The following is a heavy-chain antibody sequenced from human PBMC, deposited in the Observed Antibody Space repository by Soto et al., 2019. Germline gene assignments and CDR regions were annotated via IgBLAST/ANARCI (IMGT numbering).Heavy chain of an antibody. V-gene: IGHV4-4*07. J-gene: IGHJ4*02. D-gene: IGHD5-12*01. CDR3: AREGSYSAYNFAHGIQLWSFDF. CDR2: IFSSGST. Sequence: PSETLSLTCTVSGGSINTFYWSWVRQPAGKGLEWIGRIFSSGSTSFNPPLGSRVAMSVDTSKNHFTLNLSPVSAADMAVYYCAREGSYSAYNFAHGIQLWSFDFWGQGALVTVSS. CDR1: GGSINTFY.